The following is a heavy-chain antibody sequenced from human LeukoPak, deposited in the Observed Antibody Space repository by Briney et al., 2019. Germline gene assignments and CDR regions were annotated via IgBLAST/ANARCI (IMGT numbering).Heavy chain of an antibody. CDR3: ARGADQEFDF. V-gene: IGHV1-46*02. CDR1: GPTFNNHF. CDR2: INPRDGTT. Sequence: GSSVKVSCKSSGPTFNNHFIHWVRQAPGQGLEWMGMINPRDGTTRTLQKFQGRVTMTRDTSTSTLYMGLSSLRSEDTATYFCARGADQEFDFWGQGTLVTVSS. J-gene: IGHJ4*02.